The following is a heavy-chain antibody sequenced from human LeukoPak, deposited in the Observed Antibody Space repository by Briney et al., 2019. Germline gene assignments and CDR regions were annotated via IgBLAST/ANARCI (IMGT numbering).Heavy chain of an antibody. V-gene: IGHV3-64*01. CDR2: ISNGGSI. D-gene: IGHD5-18*01. J-gene: IGHJ4*02. Sequence: GGSLRPSCAASGFSISSYALHWVRQAPGKGLQYVSGISNGGSIDYANSVKGRFTISRDNSKNTLYLQMGSLRPEDMAVYYCARDFSYGSGFDYWGEGILVTVSS. CDR3: ARDFSYGSGFDY. CDR1: GFSISSYA.